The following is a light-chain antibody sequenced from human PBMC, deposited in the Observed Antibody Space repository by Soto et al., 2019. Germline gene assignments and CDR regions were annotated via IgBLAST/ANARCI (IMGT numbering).Light chain of an antibody. Sequence: ETVMTQSPATLCGSPGDIATLSCRASQSVSYNLAWYQQKPGQAPRLLIYDASTRATGIPARFSGSASGTEFTLTISSLLSDDFAVYSCQQYNNWPLTFGGGTKVEMK. J-gene: IGKJ4*01. CDR1: QSVSYN. CDR2: DAS. V-gene: IGKV3D-15*01. CDR3: QQYNNWPLT.